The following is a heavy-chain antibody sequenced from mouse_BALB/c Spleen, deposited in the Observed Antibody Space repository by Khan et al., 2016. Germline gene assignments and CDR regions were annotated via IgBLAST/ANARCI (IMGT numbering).Heavy chain of an antibody. D-gene: IGHD1-1*01. Sequence: VQLQQSGPELMKPGASVKISCKASGYSFTSYYMHWVKQSHGKSLEWIGYIDSFNGGTSYNQKFKGKATLTVDTSSSTAYIHLSSLTSEYTASYYCASTTHSFDAMDYWGQGTTVTVSS. CDR3: ASTTHSFDAMDY. CDR1: GYSFTSYY. CDR2: IDSFNGGT. J-gene: IGHJ4*01. V-gene: IGHV1S135*01.